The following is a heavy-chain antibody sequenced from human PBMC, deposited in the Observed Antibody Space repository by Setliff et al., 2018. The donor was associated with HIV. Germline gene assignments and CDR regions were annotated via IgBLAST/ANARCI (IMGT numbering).Heavy chain of an antibody. V-gene: IGHV4-59*04. CDR2: IYYSGST. Sequence: ASETLSLTCTVSGGSISSYYWSWIRQPPGKGLEWIGYIYYSGSTYYNPSLKSRVTMSIDTSTQQFFLNVTSVTAADTAVYYCAGFSYNFWVYRFDHWGQGALVTVSS. CDR3: AGFSYNFWVYRFDH. CDR1: GGSISSYY. D-gene: IGHD3-3*01. J-gene: IGHJ4*02.